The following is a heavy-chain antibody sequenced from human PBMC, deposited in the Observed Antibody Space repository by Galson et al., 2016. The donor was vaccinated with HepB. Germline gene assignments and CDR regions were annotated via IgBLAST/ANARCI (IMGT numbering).Heavy chain of an antibody. D-gene: IGHD4-11*01. CDR3: AKELTTVQSFGMDV. Sequence: KGLEWVSVISGSGGTTYYAASVKGQFTISRDNSKNTVYLQMNSLRAEDTATYYCAKELTTVQSFGMDVWGQGTTVTVSS. J-gene: IGHJ6*02. CDR2: ISGSGGTT. V-gene: IGHV3-23*01.